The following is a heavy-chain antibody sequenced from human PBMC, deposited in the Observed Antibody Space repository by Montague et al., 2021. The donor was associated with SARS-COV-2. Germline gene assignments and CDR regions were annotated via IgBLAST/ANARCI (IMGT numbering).Heavy chain of an antibody. D-gene: IGHD3-3*01. CDR3: ARSGVGIFDFSYFDS. Sequence: SETLSLTCSVSGFSISSGYYWGWIRQTPEKGLEWIGSRYQNGATYYSPSLKRPVTILLDTSKNQFSLSLTSVTAADTAVYYCARSGVGIFDFSYFDSWGQGSLVIVSS. V-gene: IGHV4-38-2*02. CDR1: GFSISSGYY. J-gene: IGHJ4*02. CDR2: RYQNGAT.